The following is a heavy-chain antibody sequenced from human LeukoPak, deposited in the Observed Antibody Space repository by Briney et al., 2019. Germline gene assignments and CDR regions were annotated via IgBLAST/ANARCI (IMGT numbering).Heavy chain of an antibody. CDR3: ARTVISTVVTPFDAFDI. Sequence: GGSLRLSCAASGFTFSSYSMNWVRQAPGEGLEWVSYISSLSGTIYYADSVKGRFTISRDNAKNSLYLQMNSLRAEDTAVYYCARTVISTVVTPFDAFDIWGQGTMVTVSS. V-gene: IGHV3-48*01. CDR2: ISSLSGTI. D-gene: IGHD4-23*01. J-gene: IGHJ3*02. CDR1: GFTFSSYS.